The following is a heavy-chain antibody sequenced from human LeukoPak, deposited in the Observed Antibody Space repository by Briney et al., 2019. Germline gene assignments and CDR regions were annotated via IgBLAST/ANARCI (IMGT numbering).Heavy chain of an antibody. Sequence: ETLSLTCVVYGGSFSGYFWSWIRQPPGKGLEWVSAISGSGGSTYYADSVKGRFTISRDNSKNTLYLQMNSLRAEDTAVYYCAKLLYYYDSSQPYWGQGTLVTVSS. D-gene: IGHD3-22*01. CDR2: ISGSGGST. V-gene: IGHV3-23*01. CDR1: GGSFSGYF. J-gene: IGHJ4*02. CDR3: AKLLYYYDSSQPY.